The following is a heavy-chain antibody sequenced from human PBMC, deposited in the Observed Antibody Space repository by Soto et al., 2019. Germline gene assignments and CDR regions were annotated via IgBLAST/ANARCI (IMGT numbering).Heavy chain of an antibody. J-gene: IGHJ4*02. CDR2: IGTGSDT. CDR1: GFTFSSYD. Sequence: EVQLLESGGGLVQPGGSLRLSCAASGFTFSSYDMHWVRQATGKSLEWVSGIGTGSDTYYPDSVKVRFTISREDDKNSLYLEMNSLRAGDTAVYYCARVAYGDYAFDSWGQGTLVTVSS. CDR3: ARVAYGDYAFDS. V-gene: IGHV3-13*04. D-gene: IGHD4-17*01.